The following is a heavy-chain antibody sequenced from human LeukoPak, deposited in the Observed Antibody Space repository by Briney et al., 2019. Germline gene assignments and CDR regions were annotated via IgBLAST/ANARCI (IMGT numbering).Heavy chain of an antibody. Sequence: SVKVSCKASGGTFSSYAISWVRQAPGQGLEWMGGIIPIFGTANYAQKFQGRVTITTDESTSTAYMELSSLRSEDTAVYYCARDYYDSSGSIEGYFQHWRQGTLVTVSS. CDR2: IIPIFGTA. CDR1: GGTFSSYA. CDR3: ARDYYDSSGSIEGYFQH. J-gene: IGHJ1*01. V-gene: IGHV1-69*05. D-gene: IGHD3-22*01.